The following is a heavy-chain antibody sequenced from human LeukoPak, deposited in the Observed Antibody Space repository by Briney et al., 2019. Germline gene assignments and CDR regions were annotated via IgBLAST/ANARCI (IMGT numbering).Heavy chain of an antibody. V-gene: IGHV1-2*02. J-gene: IGHJ4*02. CDR3: ARGAGSKFDY. CDR1: GYTFSGYY. D-gene: IGHD1-1*01. Sequence: ASVKVSCKASGYTFSGYYMHWVRQAPGQGLEWMGWIDPNSGGTNYAQKFQGRVTMTRDASISTAYMELSRLRSDDTAVYYCARGAGSKFDYWGQGTLVTVSS. CDR2: IDPNSGGT.